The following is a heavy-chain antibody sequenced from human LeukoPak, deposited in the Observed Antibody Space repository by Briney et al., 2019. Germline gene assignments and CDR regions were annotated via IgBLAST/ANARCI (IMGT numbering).Heavy chain of an antibody. V-gene: IGHV4-39*07. J-gene: IGHJ3*02. CDR1: GGSISSRSYY. D-gene: IGHD3-22*01. Sequence: SETLSLTCTVSGGSISSRSYYWGWIRQPPGKGLEWIASIYYSGGNYHNPSLKSRVTVSVDTSKNQFSLKLSSVTAADTAVYYCARSYYYDSSGYYYAEYAFDIWGQGTMVTVSS. CDR3: ARSYYYDSSGYYYAEYAFDI. CDR2: IYYSGGN.